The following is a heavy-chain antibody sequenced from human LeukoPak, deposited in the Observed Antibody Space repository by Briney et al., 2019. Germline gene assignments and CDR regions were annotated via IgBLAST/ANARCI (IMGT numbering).Heavy chain of an antibody. D-gene: IGHD6-19*01. CDR1: GFTFSGSA. J-gene: IGHJ4*02. Sequence: PGGSLRLSRAASGFTFSGSAMHWVRQASGKGLEWVGRIRSKANSYATAYAASVKGRFTISRDDSKNTAYLQMNSLKTEDTAVYYCTTPVAGREFDYWGQGTLVTVSS. CDR3: TTPVAGREFDY. V-gene: IGHV3-73*01. CDR2: IRSKANSYAT.